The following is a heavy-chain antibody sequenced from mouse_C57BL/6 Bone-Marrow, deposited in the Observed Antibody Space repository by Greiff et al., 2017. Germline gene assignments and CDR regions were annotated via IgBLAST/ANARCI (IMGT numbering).Heavy chain of an antibody. Sequence: EVKLMESGGGLVQSGRSLRLSCATSGFTFSDFYMEWVRQAPGKGLEWIAASRNKANDYTTEYSASVKGRFIVSRDTSQSILYLQMNALRAEDTAIYYCARDALGRGFAYWGQGTLVTVSA. CDR2: SRNKANDYTT. CDR3: ARDALGRGFAY. D-gene: IGHD4-1*01. CDR1: GFTFSDFY. J-gene: IGHJ3*01. V-gene: IGHV7-1*01.